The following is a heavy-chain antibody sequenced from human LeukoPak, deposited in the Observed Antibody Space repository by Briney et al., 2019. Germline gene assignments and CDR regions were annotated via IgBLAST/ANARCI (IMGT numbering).Heavy chain of an antibody. V-gene: IGHV3-30-3*01. CDR3: ASWVDAGY. J-gene: IGHJ4*02. CDR2: ISYDGSNK. D-gene: IGHD3-16*01. Sequence: PGGSLRLSCAASGFTFSSYAMHWVRQAPGKGLEWVAVISYDGSNKYYADSVKGRFTISRDNSKNTLYLQMNSLRAEDTAVYYCASWVDAGYWGQGTLVTVSS. CDR1: GFTFSSYA.